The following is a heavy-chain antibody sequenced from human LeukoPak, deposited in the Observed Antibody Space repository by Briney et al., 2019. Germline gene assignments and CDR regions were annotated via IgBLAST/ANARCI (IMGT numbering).Heavy chain of an antibody. CDR2: ISYDGSNK. D-gene: IGHD6-19*01. Sequence: PGRSLRLSCAASGFTFSSYAMHWVRQAPGKGLEWVAVISYDGSNKYYADSVKGRFTISRDNSKNTRYLQMNSLRAEDTAVYYCARGKSVAGTGSYWFDPWGQGTLVTVSS. CDR3: ARGKSVAGTGSYWFDP. J-gene: IGHJ5*02. CDR1: GFTFSSYA. V-gene: IGHV3-30*04.